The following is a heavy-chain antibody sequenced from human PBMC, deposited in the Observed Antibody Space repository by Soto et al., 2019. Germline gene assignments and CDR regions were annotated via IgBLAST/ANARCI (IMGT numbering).Heavy chain of an antibody. V-gene: IGHV4-34*01. CDR2: INHSGST. CDR3: ACSHCGASFRCFDS. D-gene: IGHD2-2*01. Sequence: TSETLSLTCAVYGGSFSGYYWSWIRQPPGKGLEWIGEINHSGSTNYNPSLKSRVTISVDTSKNKFSLKLSSVTAADTAVYYCACSHCGASFRCFDSWGQGTLVTVSS. CDR1: GGSFSGYY. J-gene: IGHJ4*02.